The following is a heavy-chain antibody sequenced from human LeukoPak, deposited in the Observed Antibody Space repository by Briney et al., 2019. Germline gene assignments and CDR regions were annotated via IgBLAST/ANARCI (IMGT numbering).Heavy chain of an antibody. Sequence: GSSVKVSCKTSGGTFSSYPINWVRQAPGQGLEWMGRILPILDIADYAQKFQGRVTITADKSTGTSYMELSSLRSDDTAVYYCARGRPTGTDQNWFDPWGQGTLVTVSS. CDR3: ARGRPTGTDQNWFDP. D-gene: IGHD1-1*01. CDR1: GGTFSSYP. CDR2: ILPILDIA. V-gene: IGHV1-69*04. J-gene: IGHJ5*02.